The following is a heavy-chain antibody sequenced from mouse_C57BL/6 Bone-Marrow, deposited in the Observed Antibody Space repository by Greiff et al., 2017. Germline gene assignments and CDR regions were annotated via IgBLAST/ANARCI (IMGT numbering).Heavy chain of an antibody. CDR2: INPNYGTT. V-gene: IGHV1-39*01. J-gene: IGHJ3*01. Sequence: VQLKQSGPELVKPGASVKISCKASGYSFTDYNMNWVKQSNGKSLEWIGVINPNYGTTSYNQKFKGKATLTVDQSSSTAYMPLNSLTSEDSAVYYCARSTMIKEIFEAYWGQGTLVTVSA. D-gene: IGHD2-4*01. CDR3: ARSTMIKEIFEAY. CDR1: GYSFTDYN.